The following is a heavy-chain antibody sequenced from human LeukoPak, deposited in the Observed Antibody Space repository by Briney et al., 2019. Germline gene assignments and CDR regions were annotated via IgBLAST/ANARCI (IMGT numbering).Heavy chain of an antibody. J-gene: IGHJ4*02. V-gene: IGHV3-48*01. D-gene: IGHD6-13*01. CDR1: GFTFRSYS. CDR2: ISGIISAI. Sequence: GGSLRLSGAASGFTFRSYSMNWVRQAPGKGLQWVSYISGIISAIYYADSGKGRFTISRDNAKNSLYLQMNSLRAEDTAVYYCARDGGTAAAGTHHFDHWGQGTPVAASS. CDR3: ARDGGTAAAGTHHFDH.